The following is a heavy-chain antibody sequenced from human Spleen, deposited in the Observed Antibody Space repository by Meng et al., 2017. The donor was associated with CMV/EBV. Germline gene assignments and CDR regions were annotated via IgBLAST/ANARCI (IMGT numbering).Heavy chain of an antibody. V-gene: IGHV3-53*01. CDR2: IYTGGIT. Sequence: GESLKISCAASGFTVSSTYMNWVRQAPGKGLEWVSVIYTGGITYYADSVKGRFTVSRDNSKNTVYLQMNSLGAQDTAVYYCARDLATTGGGMDVWGQGTTVTVSS. D-gene: IGHD1-1*01. J-gene: IGHJ6*02. CDR3: ARDLATTGGGMDV. CDR1: GFTVSSTY.